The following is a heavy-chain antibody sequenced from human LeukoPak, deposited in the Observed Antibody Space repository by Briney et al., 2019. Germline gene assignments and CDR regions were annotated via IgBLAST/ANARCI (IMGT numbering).Heavy chain of an antibody. CDR1: GGSFSGYY. V-gene: IGHV4-34*01. Sequence: PSETLSLTCAVYGGSFSGYYWSWIRQPPGKGLEWVGEIKHSGSTNYNPSLKSRVTISVDTSKNQFSLKLSSVTAADTAVYYCARETTIFGVGRGWFDPWGQGTLVTVSS. CDR3: ARETTIFGVGRGWFDP. J-gene: IGHJ5*02. D-gene: IGHD3-3*01. CDR2: IKHSGST.